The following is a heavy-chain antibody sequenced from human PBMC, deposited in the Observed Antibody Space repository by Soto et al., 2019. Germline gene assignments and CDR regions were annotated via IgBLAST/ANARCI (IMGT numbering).Heavy chain of an antibody. D-gene: IGHD3-22*01. J-gene: IGHJ5*02. V-gene: IGHV1-69*13. CDR1: GGTFSSYA. CDR2: IIPIFGTA. CDR3: ARAYPKYYCDSSGYYPNWFDP. Sequence: SVKVSCKASGGTFSSYAISWVRQAPGQGLEWMGGIIPIFGTANYAQKFQGRVTITADESTSTAYMELSSLRSEDTAVYYCARAYPKYYCDSSGYYPNWFDPWGQGTLVTVS.